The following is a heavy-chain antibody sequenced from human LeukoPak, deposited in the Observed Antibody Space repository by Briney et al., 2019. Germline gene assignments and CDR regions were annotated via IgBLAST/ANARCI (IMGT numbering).Heavy chain of an antibody. Sequence: ASVKVSFKASGYSFTRYYLHWVRQAPGQGLEWMGIIDPSGGSASYAQKFQGRVTMTRDTSINTAYVELSRLRSDDTAVYYCARVGLGYSYGYLDYWGQGTLVTVSS. J-gene: IGHJ4*02. CDR2: IDPSGGSA. CDR1: GYSFTRYY. D-gene: IGHD5-18*01. V-gene: IGHV1-46*01. CDR3: ARVGLGYSYGYLDY.